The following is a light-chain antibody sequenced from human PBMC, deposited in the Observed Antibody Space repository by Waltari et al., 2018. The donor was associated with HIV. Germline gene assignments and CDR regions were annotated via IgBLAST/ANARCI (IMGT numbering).Light chain of an antibody. CDR3: QQYHTYPLT. V-gene: IGKV1-5*03. CDR1: QTINSW. J-gene: IGKJ4*01. Sequence: DIQMTQSPSTLSASVGDTVTISCRASQTINSWLAWYQQKPGKPPRFLIYQASTLESGVPSSFSGSGSGTLFTLTLRRLQPDDFATYYCQQYHTYPLTFGGGTKVEIK. CDR2: QAS.